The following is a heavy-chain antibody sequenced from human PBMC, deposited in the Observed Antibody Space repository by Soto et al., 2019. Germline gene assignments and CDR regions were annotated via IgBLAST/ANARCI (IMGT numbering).Heavy chain of an antibody. CDR3: ARDDDRNDNAFDM. Sequence: ESVGGVVQPGTSLRLSCAASGFTFSNYGMHWVRQAPGKGLEWVAVIWNDGSKTVHADSVKGRLTISRDNSGNTLYLQMNNLRAEDTALYYCARDDDRNDNAFDMWGQGTMVTVSP. J-gene: IGHJ3*02. V-gene: IGHV3-33*01. CDR2: IWNDGSKT. D-gene: IGHD1-1*01. CDR1: GFTFSNYG.